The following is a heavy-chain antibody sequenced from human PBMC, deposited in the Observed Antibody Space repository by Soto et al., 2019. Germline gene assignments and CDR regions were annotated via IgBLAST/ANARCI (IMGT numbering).Heavy chain of an antibody. Sequence: GASVKVSCKASGYTFTSYAMHWVRQAPGQRLEWMGWINAGNGNTKYSQKFQGRVTITRDTSASTAYMELSSLRSEDTAVYYCARDRYYYDSSGSFDYWGQGTLVTVSS. CDR2: INAGNGNT. J-gene: IGHJ4*02. CDR3: ARDRYYYDSSGSFDY. V-gene: IGHV1-3*01. CDR1: GYTFTSYA. D-gene: IGHD3-22*01.